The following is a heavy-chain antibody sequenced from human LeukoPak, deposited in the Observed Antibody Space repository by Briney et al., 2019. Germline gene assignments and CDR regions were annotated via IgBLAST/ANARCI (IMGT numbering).Heavy chain of an antibody. CDR3: ARDPSPYYYYGMDV. V-gene: IGHV3-33*01. D-gene: IGHD6-6*01. J-gene: IGHJ6*02. CDR1: GFTFSSYG. Sequence: PGGSLRLSCAASGFTFSSYGMHWVRQAPGKGLEWVAVIWCDGSNKYYADSVKGRFTISRDNSKNTLYLQMNSLRAEDTAVYYCARDPSPYYYYGMDVWGQGTTVTVSS. CDR2: IWCDGSNK.